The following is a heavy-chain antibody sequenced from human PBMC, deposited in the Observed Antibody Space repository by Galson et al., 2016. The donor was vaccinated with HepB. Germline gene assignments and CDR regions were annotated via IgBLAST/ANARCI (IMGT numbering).Heavy chain of an antibody. CDR1: GFTFSDYY. CDR2: IGSSGII. CDR3: VHGDYPY. V-gene: IGHV3-11*01. Sequence: SLRLSCAASGFTFSDYYMSWIRQAPGKGLELVSHIGSSGIIYYTDSVKGRFTISRDNAKNSLYLQMNSLRAEDTAVYYCVHGDYPYWGQGTLVTVSS. D-gene: IGHD4-17*01. J-gene: IGHJ4*02.